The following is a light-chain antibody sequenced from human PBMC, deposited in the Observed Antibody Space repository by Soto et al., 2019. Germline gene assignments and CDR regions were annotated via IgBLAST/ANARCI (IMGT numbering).Light chain of an antibody. CDR2: GAS. Sequence: EIVMTQSPATLSVSPGERATLSCRASQSVSSNLAWYQKKPGQAPRLLIYGASTRATGIPARFSGSGSGTEFTLTISSLQSDEFAVYYCQQYDNWWTFGQGTRVELK. CDR3: QQYDNWWT. J-gene: IGKJ1*01. V-gene: IGKV3-15*01. CDR1: QSVSSN.